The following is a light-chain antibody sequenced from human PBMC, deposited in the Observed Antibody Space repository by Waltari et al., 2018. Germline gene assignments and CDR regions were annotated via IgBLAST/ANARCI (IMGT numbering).Light chain of an antibody. CDR3: SSYRSTTTPCI. V-gene: IGLV2-14*03. CDR2: DVS. J-gene: IGLJ1*01. Sequence: QSALTQPASVSGSPGQSITISCTGTSSDIGDYKLVSWYQQHPGKAPKLIIYDVSNRPSGVSNRFSGYKSGNRASLTISGLQAEDEADYYCSSYRSTTTPCIFGSGTKVTVL. CDR1: SSDIGDYKL.